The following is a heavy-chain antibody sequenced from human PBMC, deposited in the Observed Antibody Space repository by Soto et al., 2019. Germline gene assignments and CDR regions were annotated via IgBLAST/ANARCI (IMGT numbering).Heavy chain of an antibody. J-gene: IGHJ4*02. CDR3: AKDHSGRSGYYYPGNY. Sequence: PGGSLRLSCAASGFTFSSYGMHWVRQAPGKGLEWVAVISYDGSNKYYADSVKGRFTISRDNSKNTLYLQMNSLRAEDTAVYYCAKDHSGRSGYYYPGNYGGQGTLVTVSS. CDR1: GFTFSSYG. V-gene: IGHV3-30*18. D-gene: IGHD3-22*01. CDR2: ISYDGSNK.